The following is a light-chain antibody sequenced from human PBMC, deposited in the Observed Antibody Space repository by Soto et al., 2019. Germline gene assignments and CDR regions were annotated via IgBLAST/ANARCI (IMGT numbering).Light chain of an antibody. CDR2: GAS. CDR1: QSVSSSY. Sequence: EIVLTQSPGTLSLSPGERATLSCRASQSVSSSYLAWYQQRPGQAPRLLIYGASSRATGIPDRFSGSGAGTYFTLTSSRLEHEDFAVYYCQQYGSSPRTFGQGTKVEIK. J-gene: IGKJ1*01. V-gene: IGKV3-20*01. CDR3: QQYGSSPRT.